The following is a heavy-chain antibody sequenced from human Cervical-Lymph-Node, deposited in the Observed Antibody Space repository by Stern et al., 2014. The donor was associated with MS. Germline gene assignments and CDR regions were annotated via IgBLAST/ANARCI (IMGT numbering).Heavy chain of an antibody. D-gene: IGHD2-21*02. V-gene: IGHV4-59*12. CDR1: AVSSNNYS. Sequence: VQLVAPRPGLVHPSATLSLPCTVPAVSSNNYSWSWLPQPPAKAPEFIGAMFHTGPTKHNPPPQSPITIAVDTSKNQFSLRLDSLTAADTAVYFCARIPLDCRGGDCPDALTFDYWGQGILVTVSS. CDR2: MFHTGPT. J-gene: IGHJ4*02. CDR3: ARIPLDCRGGDCPDALTFDY.